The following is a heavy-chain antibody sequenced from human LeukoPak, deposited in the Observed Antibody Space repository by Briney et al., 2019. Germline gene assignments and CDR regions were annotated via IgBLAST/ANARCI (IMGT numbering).Heavy chain of an antibody. CDR2: MNPDGSEK. D-gene: IGHD5-24*01. V-gene: IGHV3-7*05. J-gene: IGHJ4*02. CDR3: ARDRGWLQFDY. CDR1: GFTFSNFW. Sequence: GGSLRLSCVASGFTFSNFWLMWVRQAPEKGLEWVATMNPDGSEKYYVASVKGRFTISRDNAKNSMYLQMNSLTDEDTAVYYCARDRGWLQFDYWGQGTLVTVSS.